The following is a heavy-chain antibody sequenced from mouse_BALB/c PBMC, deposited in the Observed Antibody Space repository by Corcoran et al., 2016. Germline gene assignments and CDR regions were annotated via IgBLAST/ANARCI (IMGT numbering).Heavy chain of an antibody. J-gene: IGHJ3*01. CDR3: ARDGAIRYPSWFAY. CDR1: GYTFTNYG. V-gene: IGHV9-1*02. Sequence: QIQLVQSGPDLKKPGETVKISCKAAGYTFTNYGMNWVKQAPGKGLKWMGWINTYTGEPTYADDFKGRFAFSLETSASTAYLQFNNLKNEDMATYFCARDGAIRYPSWFAYWGQGTLVTVSA. CDR2: INTYTGEP. D-gene: IGHD2-14*01.